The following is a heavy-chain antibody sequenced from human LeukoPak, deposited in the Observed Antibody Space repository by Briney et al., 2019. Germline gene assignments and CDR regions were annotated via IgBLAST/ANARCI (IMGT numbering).Heavy chain of an antibody. D-gene: IGHD1-26*01. J-gene: IGHJ4*02. CDR1: GFTFSSYA. CDR3: AKDQDPYSGSYDYFDY. Sequence: PGGSLRLSCAASGFTFSSYAMSWVRQGPGEGLEWVSAISGSGGSTYYADSVKGRFTISRDNSKNTLYLQMNSLRAEDTAVYYCAKDQDPYSGSYDYFDYWGQGTLITVSS. V-gene: IGHV3-23*01. CDR2: ISGSGGST.